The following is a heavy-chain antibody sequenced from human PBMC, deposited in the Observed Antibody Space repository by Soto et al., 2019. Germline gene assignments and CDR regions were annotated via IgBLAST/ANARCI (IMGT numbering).Heavy chain of an antibody. J-gene: IGHJ3*02. V-gene: IGHV4-39*01. CDR3: ARLSSYNNGAFDI. CDR2: IYYSGST. CDR1: GGSISSSSYY. D-gene: IGHD1-20*01. Sequence: SETLSLTCTVSGGSISSSSYYWGWIRQPPGKGLEWIGSIYYSGSTYYNPSLKSRVTISVDTSKNQFSLKLSSVTAADTAVYYCARLSSYNNGAFDIWGQGTMVTVSS.